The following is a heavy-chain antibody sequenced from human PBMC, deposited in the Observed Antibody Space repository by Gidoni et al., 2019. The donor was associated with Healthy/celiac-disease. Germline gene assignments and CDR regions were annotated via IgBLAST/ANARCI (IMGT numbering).Heavy chain of an antibody. J-gene: IGHJ3*02. CDR2: ISYDGSNK. Sequence: QVQLVESGGGVVQPGRSLRLSCAASGFTFSSYGMHWVRQAPGKGLEWVAVISYDGSNKYYADSVKGRFTISRDNSKNTLYLQMNSLRAEDTAVYYCAKEALNRSYWSSAFDIWGQGTMVTVSS. V-gene: IGHV3-30*18. D-gene: IGHD2-8*02. CDR3: AKEALNRSYWSSAFDI. CDR1: GFTFSSYG.